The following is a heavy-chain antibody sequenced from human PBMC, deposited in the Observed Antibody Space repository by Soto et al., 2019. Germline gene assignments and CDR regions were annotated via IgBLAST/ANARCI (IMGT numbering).Heavy chain of an antibody. D-gene: IGHD3-22*01. V-gene: IGHV4-34*01. CDR3: AKIMVVGVDGKDV. CDR1: GGSFSGYY. Sequence: SETLSLTCAVYGGSFSGYYWSWIRQPPGKGLEWIGEINHSGSTNYNPSLKSRVTISVDTSKNQFSLKLSSVTAADTAVYYCAKIMVVGVDGKDVWGQGTTVTVSS. CDR2: INHSGST. J-gene: IGHJ6*02.